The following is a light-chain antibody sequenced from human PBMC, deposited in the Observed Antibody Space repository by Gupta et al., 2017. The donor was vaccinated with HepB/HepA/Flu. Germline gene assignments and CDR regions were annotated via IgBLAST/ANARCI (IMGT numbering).Light chain of an antibody. Sequence: QLVLTQSPSASASLGVSVKLTSTLSSGHTNYAIALHQQQPEKGPRYLMRLNSDGSHTKGDGIPDRFSGSSSGAERYLTISSLQSEDEPYYYCQTWGAGTVVFGGGTKLTVL. V-gene: IGLV4-69*01. CDR1: SGHTNYA. J-gene: IGLJ3*02. CDR2: LNSDGSH. CDR3: QTWGAGTVV.